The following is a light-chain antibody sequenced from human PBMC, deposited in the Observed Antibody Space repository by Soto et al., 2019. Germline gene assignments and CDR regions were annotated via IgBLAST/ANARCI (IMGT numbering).Light chain of an antibody. Sequence: QSVLTQPASVSGSPGQSITISCTGTSSDVGGYNYVSWYQQHPGKAPKLMIYDVSNRPSGVSNRFSGSKSGNTDSLTISGLQDEDEADDYCSSYTSSSTHVVFGGGTKLTVL. CDR1: SSDVGGYNY. CDR2: DVS. CDR3: SSYTSSSTHVV. V-gene: IGLV2-14*01. J-gene: IGLJ2*01.